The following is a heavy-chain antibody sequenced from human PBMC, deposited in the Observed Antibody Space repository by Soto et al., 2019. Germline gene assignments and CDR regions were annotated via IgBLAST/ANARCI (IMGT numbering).Heavy chain of an antibody. D-gene: IGHD6-13*01. J-gene: IGHJ4*02. CDR1: GGCISSFY. CDR2: IYSGGRN. Sequence: XATLSLTCTVCGGCISSFYWSWIRQPAGKGLEWIGRIYSGGRNNYNPSLKSRVTMSVDTSKNQFSLRLSSVTAADTAMYYCARGSSRWDYWGQGTLVTVSS. CDR3: ARGSSRWDY. V-gene: IGHV4-4*07.